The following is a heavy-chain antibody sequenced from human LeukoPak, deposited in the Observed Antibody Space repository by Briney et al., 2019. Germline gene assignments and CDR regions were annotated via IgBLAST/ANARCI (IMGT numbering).Heavy chain of an antibody. J-gene: IGHJ4*02. CDR1: GGSISSSSYY. CDR3: ARTSSDFWSGYYNYFDY. CDR2: IYYSGST. V-gene: IGHV4-39*01. Sequence: SETLSLTCTVSGGSISSSSYYWGWLRQPPGKGLEWIVSIYYSGSTYYNPSLKSRVTISVDTSKNQFSLKLSSVTAADTAVYYCARTSSDFWSGYYNYFDYWGQGTLVTVSS. D-gene: IGHD3-3*01.